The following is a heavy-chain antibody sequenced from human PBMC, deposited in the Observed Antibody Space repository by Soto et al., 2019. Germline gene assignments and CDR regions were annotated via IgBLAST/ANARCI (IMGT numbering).Heavy chain of an antibody. D-gene: IGHD2-15*01. CDR3: ASLRRWRPFDL. V-gene: IGHV3-74*03. CDR1: GFTFSNYW. Sequence: EVLLVESGGGLVQPGGSLRLSCAASGFTFSNYWMHWVRRAPGQGLVWVARVNSEGSDSMYADSVKGRFTISRDNAKNTLYLPMNGLRAEDTAVYYCASLRRWRPFDLWGQGTLVTVSS. CDR2: VNSEGSDS. J-gene: IGHJ4*02.